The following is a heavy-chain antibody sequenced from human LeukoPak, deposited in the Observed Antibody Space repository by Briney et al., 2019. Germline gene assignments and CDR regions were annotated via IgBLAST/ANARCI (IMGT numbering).Heavy chain of an antibody. J-gene: IGHJ4*02. CDR1: GYTFSGDH. D-gene: IGHD1-26*01. CDR2: INPSSGAT. CDR3: ARDRNLYSGSFAS. Sequence: ASVKVSCKASGYTFSGDHMHWVRQAPGQGLEWMGRINPSSGATHFAQNFQGRVTMTRDTSISTAYKELSRLTSDDTAVYYCARDRNLYSGSFASWGQGTLVTVSS. V-gene: IGHV1-2*06.